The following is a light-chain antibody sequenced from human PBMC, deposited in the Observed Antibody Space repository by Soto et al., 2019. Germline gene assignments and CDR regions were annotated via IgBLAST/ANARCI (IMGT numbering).Light chain of an antibody. Sequence: EILLTQSPGTLSLSSGDRATLSCRASQSLGSTFLAWYQQKSGQSPRLLIYGASDRATDVPDRFSGSGSGADFTLTLSRLEPEDFAVYFCQQYGRLPLSFGGGTKVEIK. V-gene: IGKV3-20*01. CDR1: QSLGSTF. CDR3: QQYGRLPLS. CDR2: GAS. J-gene: IGKJ4*01.